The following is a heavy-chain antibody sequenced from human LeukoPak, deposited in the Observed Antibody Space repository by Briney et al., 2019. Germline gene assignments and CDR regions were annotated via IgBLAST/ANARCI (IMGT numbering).Heavy chain of an antibody. D-gene: IGHD3-10*01. CDR3: TTSWPKVREGDQ. CDR1: GFTFSHYA. Sequence: GGSLRLSCAASGFTFSHYAMRWVRQAPGKGLEWPSEISGGGEDTYHADSVKGRFTISRDNSKNTLYLQMNSLRAEDTAVYYCTTSWPKVREGDQWGQGTLVTVSS. J-gene: IGHJ4*02. V-gene: IGHV3-23*01. CDR2: ISGGGEDT.